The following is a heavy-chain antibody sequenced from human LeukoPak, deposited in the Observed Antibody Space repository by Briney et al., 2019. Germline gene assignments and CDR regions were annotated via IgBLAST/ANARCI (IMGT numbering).Heavy chain of an antibody. CDR2: TYYSGST. CDR3: ATLLWFGELKLDYYGMDV. V-gene: IGHV4-59*01. D-gene: IGHD3-10*01. Sequence: SETLSLTCTVSGGSISSYYWSWIRQPPGKGLEWIGYTYYSGSTNYNPSLKSRVTISVDTSKNQFSLKLSSVTAADTAVYYCATLLWFGELKLDYYGMDVWGQGTTVTVSS. J-gene: IGHJ6*02. CDR1: GGSISSYY.